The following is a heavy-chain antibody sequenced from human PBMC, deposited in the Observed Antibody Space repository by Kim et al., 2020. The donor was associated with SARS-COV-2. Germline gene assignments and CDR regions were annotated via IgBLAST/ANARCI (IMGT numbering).Heavy chain of an antibody. J-gene: IGHJ4*02. D-gene: IGHD6-13*01. Sequence: YADAVKGRFTISRDNSKNTLYLQMNSLRAEDTAVYYCAKYLRAAAGYFDYWGQGTLVTVSS. V-gene: IGHV3-23*01. CDR3: AKYLRAAAGYFDY.